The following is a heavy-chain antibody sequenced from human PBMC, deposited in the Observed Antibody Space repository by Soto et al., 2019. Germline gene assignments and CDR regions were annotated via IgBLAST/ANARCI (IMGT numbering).Heavy chain of an antibody. J-gene: IGHJ4*02. D-gene: IGHD3-16*02. CDR3: ARGPYRYDYIWGSYRPWYFDY. V-gene: IGHV4-34*01. CDR1: SGSFSGYY. CDR2: INHSGST. Sequence: SETLSLTCAVYSGSFSGYYWSWIRQPPGKGLEWIGEINHSGSTNYNPSLKSRVTISVDTSKNQFSLKLSSVTAADTAVYYCARGPYRYDYIWGSYRPWYFDYWGQGTLVTVSS.